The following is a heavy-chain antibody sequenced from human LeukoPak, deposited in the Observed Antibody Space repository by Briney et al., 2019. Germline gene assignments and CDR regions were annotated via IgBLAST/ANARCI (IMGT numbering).Heavy chain of an antibody. CDR3: VRGGGQGDYGERYYFDY. D-gene: IGHD4-17*01. CDR1: GFTFRSYE. V-gene: IGHV3-48*03. J-gene: IGHJ4*02. CDR2: VGGSGSSI. Sequence: GGSLRLSCAASGFTFRSYEMNWVRQAPGKGLEWVSYVGGSGSSIFYADSVKGRFTISRDNAKHSLSLQMNSLRAEDTAVYYCVRGGGQGDYGERYYFDYWGQGTLVTVSS.